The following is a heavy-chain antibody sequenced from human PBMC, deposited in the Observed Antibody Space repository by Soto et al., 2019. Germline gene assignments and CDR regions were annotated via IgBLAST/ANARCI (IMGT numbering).Heavy chain of an antibody. CDR1: GFTLSNAW. CDR2: IKSKTDGGTT. D-gene: IGHD3-22*01. CDR3: TTETYYYDSSGSDP. V-gene: IGHV3-15*01. J-gene: IGHJ5*02. Sequence: RRLSCAASGFTLSNAWMSWVRQAPGKGLEWVGRIKSKTDGGTTDYAAPVKGRFTISRDDSKNTLYLQMNSLKTEDTAVYYCTTETYYYDSSGSDPWGQGTLVTVSS.